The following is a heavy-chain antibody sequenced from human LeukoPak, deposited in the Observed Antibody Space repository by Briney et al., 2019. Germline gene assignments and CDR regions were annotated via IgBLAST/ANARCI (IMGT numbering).Heavy chain of an antibody. V-gene: IGHV3-30*18. J-gene: IGHJ4*02. CDR2: ISYDGSNK. Sequence: GGSLRLSCAASGFTFSSYGMHWVRQAPGKGLEGVAVISYDGSNKYYADSVKGRFTISRDNSKNTLYLQMNSLRAEDTAVYYCAKVTSYSNTVDYWAQGTLVTVSS. D-gene: IGHD2/OR15-2a*01. CDR3: AKVTSYSNTVDY. CDR1: GFTFSSYG.